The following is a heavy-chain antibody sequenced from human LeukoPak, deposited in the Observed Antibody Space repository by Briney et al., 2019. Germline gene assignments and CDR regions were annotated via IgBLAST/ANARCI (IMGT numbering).Heavy chain of an antibody. V-gene: IGHV3-30*03. Sequence: GRSLRLSCAASGFTFSSYGMHWVRQAPGKGLEWVAVISHDGSNKYYADSVKGRFTISRDNAKNSLYLQMNSLRAEDTALYYCAREMYSSGWLNAFDIWGQGTMVTVSS. D-gene: IGHD6-19*01. CDR2: ISHDGSNK. CDR3: AREMYSSGWLNAFDI. J-gene: IGHJ3*02. CDR1: GFTFSSYG.